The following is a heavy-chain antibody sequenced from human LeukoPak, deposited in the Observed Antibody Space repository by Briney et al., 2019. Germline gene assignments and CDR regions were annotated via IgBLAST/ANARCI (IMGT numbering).Heavy chain of an antibody. D-gene: IGHD4-17*01. J-gene: IGHJ3*02. CDR1: GYSFTSYW. CDR2: IYPGDSDT. CDR3: ARPDYGDTHDAFDI. V-gene: IGHV5-51*01. Sequence: HGESLKISCKGSGYSFTSYWIGWVRQMPGKGLEWMGIIYPGDSDTRYSPSFQGQVTISADESISPAYLQWSSLKASDTAMYYCARPDYGDTHDAFDIWGQGTMVTVSS.